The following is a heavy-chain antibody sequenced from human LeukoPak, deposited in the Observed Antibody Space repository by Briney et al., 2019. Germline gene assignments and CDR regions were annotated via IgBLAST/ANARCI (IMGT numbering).Heavy chain of an antibody. CDR3: ARDLAYSRLDY. CDR2: INPDGNKK. V-gene: IGHV3-7*01. J-gene: IGHJ4*02. CDR1: GFTFSSYG. D-gene: IGHD5-18*01. Sequence: GGSLRLSCAASGFTFSSYGMHWVHQAPGKGLEWVASINPDGNKKYSADSVKGRFTIPRDNAENSLYLQMNSLRVEDTAFYYCARDLAYSRLDYWGQGMLVTVSS.